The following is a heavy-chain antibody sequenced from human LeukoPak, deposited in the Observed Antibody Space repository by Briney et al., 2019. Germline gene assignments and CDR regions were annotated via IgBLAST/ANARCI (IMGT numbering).Heavy chain of an antibody. CDR1: GFTFSDYW. D-gene: IGHD3-22*01. J-gene: IGHJ5*02. Sequence: PGGSLRLSCAASGFTFSDYWISWDRQAPGKGLEWVANINQDGSEKHYVDSLRGRFTISRDNAKNSLYLQMNSLRAEDTAVYFCARDLYYFDRSGYYASDLWGQGTLVTVSS. CDR2: INQDGSEK. V-gene: IGHV3-7*01. CDR3: ARDLYYFDRSGYYASDL.